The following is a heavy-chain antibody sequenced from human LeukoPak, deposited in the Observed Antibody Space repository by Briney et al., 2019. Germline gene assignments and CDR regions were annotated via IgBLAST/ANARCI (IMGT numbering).Heavy chain of an antibody. J-gene: IGHJ4*02. D-gene: IGHD1-26*01. CDR1: GGSISSYY. V-gene: IGHV4-59*01. Sequence: SETLSLTCTVSGGSISSYYWTWIRQPPGKGLEWLGYIYYSGSTNYNPSLKSRVTISVDTSKNQFSLKLSSVTAADTAVYYCARVRWELQGYFDYWGQGTLVTVSS. CDR2: IYYSGST. CDR3: ARVRWELQGYFDY.